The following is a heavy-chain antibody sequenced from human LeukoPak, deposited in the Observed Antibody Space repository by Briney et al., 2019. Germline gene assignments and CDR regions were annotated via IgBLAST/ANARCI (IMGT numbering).Heavy chain of an antibody. D-gene: IGHD3-9*01. Sequence: PSETLSLTCIVSGSSISSGGYYWSWIRQHPGKGLEWIGYIYYSGSTYYNPSLKSRVTISVDTSKNQFSLKLSSVTAADTAVYYCARVVNLILTGYLFDYWGQGTLVIVSS. J-gene: IGHJ4*02. CDR1: GSSISSGGYY. CDR2: IYYSGST. V-gene: IGHV4-31*03. CDR3: ARVVNLILTGYLFDY.